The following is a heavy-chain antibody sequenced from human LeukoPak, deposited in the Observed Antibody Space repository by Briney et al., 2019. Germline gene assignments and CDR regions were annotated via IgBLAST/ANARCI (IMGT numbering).Heavy chain of an antibody. CDR1: GFTFSSYG. J-gene: IGHJ6*03. CDR3: AKDECEVVVVPAAIRVNYYYYMDV. D-gene: IGHD2-2*02. Sequence: PGGSLRLSCAASGFTFSSYGMHWVRQAPGKGLEWVAVISYDGSNKYYADSVKGRFTISRDNSKNTLYLQMNSLRAEDTAVYYCAKDECEVVVVPAAIRVNYYYYMDVWGKGTTVTVSS. CDR2: ISYDGSNK. V-gene: IGHV3-30*18.